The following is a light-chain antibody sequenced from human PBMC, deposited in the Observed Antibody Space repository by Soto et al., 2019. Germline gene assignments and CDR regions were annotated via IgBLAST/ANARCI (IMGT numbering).Light chain of an antibody. CDR3: QRRSSAPS. CDR2: AAS. J-gene: IGKJ4*01. Sequence: DIQMTQSPSSLSASVGDRVTITCRASQSISSYLNWYQQKPGKAPKLLIYAASSLQSGVPSRFRGSGSGTDVTLTIRSLRPEDSAKYYCQRRSSAPSFGGGTKVEIK. V-gene: IGKV1-39*01. CDR1: QSISSY.